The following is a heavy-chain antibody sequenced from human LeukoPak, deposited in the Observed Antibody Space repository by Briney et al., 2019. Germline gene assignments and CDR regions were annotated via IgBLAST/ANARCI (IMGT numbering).Heavy chain of an antibody. CDR3: ARVYFSRPYGSGSYYLDAFDT. CDR2: INPNSGGT. D-gene: IGHD3-10*01. V-gene: IGHV1-2*02. J-gene: IGHJ3*02. CDR1: GYTFTGYY. Sequence: ASVKVSCKASGYTFTGYYMHWVRQAPGQGLERMGWINPNSGGTNYAQKFQGRVTMTRDTSISTAYMELSRLRSDDTAVYYCARVYFSRPYGSGSYYLDAFDTWGQGTMVTVSS.